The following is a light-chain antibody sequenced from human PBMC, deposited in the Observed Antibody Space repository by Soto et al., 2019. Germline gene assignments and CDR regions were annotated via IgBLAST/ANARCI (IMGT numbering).Light chain of an antibody. J-gene: IGKJ1*01. Sequence: EIEMTQSPATLSLAPGESVTLSCRASESVSTNLAWYQQKAGQAPRLLIYGASTRATGIPARFSGSGSGTEFTLTISSLQSEDFAVYYCQQYSIWRTCGQGTKVEIK. CDR1: ESVSTN. V-gene: IGKV3-15*01. CDR3: QQYSIWRT. CDR2: GAS.